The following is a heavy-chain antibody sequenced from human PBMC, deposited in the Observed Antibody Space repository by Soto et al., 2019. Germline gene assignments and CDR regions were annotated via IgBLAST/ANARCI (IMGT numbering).Heavy chain of an antibody. CDR2: IYHNGSP. Sequence: QVQLQESGPGLVQPSGTLSLTCAVSGGSISSTNWWSWVRRSPGKGLEWIGEIYHNGSPDYNPPLKSRVTISVDKSKNHVFLKLTSVTAADTAMYFCGRWLGTSYGMDVWGQGTAVNVSS. V-gene: IGHV4-4*02. CDR1: GGSISSTNW. J-gene: IGHJ6*02. CDR3: GRWLGTSYGMDV. D-gene: IGHD3-10*01.